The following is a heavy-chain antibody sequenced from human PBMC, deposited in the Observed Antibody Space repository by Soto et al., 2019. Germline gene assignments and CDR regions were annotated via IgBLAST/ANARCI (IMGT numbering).Heavy chain of an antibody. V-gene: IGHV3-9*01. CDR1: GFTFDDYA. CDR3: AKDANYFAFTREYSAFFDY. D-gene: IGHD5-12*01. J-gene: IGHJ4*02. CDR2: ISWNSGSI. Sequence: GGSLRLSCAASGFTFDDYAMHWVRQAPGKGLEWVSGISWNSGSIGYADSVKGRFTISRDNAKNSLYLQMNSLRAEDTALYYCAKDANYFAFTREYSAFFDYWGQGTLVTVSS.